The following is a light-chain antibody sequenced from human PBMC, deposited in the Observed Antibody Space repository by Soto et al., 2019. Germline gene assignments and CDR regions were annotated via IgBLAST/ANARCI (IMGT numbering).Light chain of an antibody. CDR2: GNI. J-gene: IGLJ1*01. V-gene: IGLV1-40*01. Sequence: QSVLTQPPSVSAAPGQRVTISCTGSSSNIGAGYDVHWYQQRPGTAPKLLIFGNINRPSGVPDRFSGSKSGTSASLAITGLQAEDEGDYYCQSYDSTLSARYVFGNGTKVTV. CDR3: QSYDSTLSARYV. CDR1: SSNIGAGYD.